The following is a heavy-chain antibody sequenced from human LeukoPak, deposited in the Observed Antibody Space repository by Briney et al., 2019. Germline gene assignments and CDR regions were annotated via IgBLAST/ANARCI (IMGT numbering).Heavy chain of an antibody. V-gene: IGHV1-69*05. CDR1: GGTFSSYA. CDR2: IIPIFGTA. CDR3: VVNSGYDSIDY. Sequence: ASVKVSCKASGGTFSSYAISWVRQAPGQGLEWMGGIIPIFGTANYAQKFQGRVTITTDESTSTAYMELSSLRSEDTAVYYCVVNSGYDSIDYWGQGTLVTVSS. J-gene: IGHJ4*02. D-gene: IGHD5-12*01.